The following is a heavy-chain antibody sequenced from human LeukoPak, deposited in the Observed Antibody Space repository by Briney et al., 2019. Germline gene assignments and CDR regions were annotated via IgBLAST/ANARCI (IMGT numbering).Heavy chain of an antibody. Sequence: SETLSLTCAVYGRSFSGYYWSWIRQPPGKGLQWIGEINHSGSTNYNPSLKSRVTISADMSKNQFSLKLTSVTAADTAVYYCARAGYCTGGSCFRNFDYWGQGTLVTVSS. V-gene: IGHV4-34*01. CDR1: GRSFSGYY. J-gene: IGHJ4*02. CDR3: ARAGYCTGGSCFRNFDY. D-gene: IGHD2-15*01. CDR2: INHSGST.